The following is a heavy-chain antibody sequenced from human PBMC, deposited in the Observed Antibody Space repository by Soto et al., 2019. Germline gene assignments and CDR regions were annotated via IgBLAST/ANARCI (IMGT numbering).Heavy chain of an antibody. CDR3: ARASSSSSAADY. V-gene: IGHV4-31*03. Sequence: QVQLQESGPGLVKPSQTLSLTCSVSGESISSGGYYWSWIRHHPGKGLEWIGYIYDSESAYYNPSLKSRVTISMDTSKNHFAMRLSSVTAADTAVYYCARASSSSSAADYWCQGTLATASS. D-gene: IGHD6-6*01. J-gene: IGHJ4*02. CDR1: GESISSGGYY. CDR2: IYDSESA.